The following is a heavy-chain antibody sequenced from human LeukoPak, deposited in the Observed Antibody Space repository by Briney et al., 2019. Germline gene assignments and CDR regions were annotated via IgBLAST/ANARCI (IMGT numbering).Heavy chain of an antibody. J-gene: IGHJ6*03. CDR1: GYSISSGYY. CDR3: ARVYCSSTSCSLFYYYYYMDV. V-gene: IGHV4-38-2*02. Sequence: SETLSLTCTVSGYSISSGYYWGRIRQPPGKGLEWIGSIYHSGSTYYNPSLKSRVTISVDTSKNQFSLKLSSVTAADTAVYYCARVYCSSTSCSLFYYYYYMDVWAKGPRSPSP. CDR2: IYHSGST. D-gene: IGHD2-2*01.